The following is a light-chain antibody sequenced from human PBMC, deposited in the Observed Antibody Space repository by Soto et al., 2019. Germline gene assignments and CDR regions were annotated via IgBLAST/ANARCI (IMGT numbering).Light chain of an antibody. CDR2: NVY. V-gene: IGLV2-14*03. J-gene: IGLJ1*01. CDR1: NSDVGSYNY. Sequence: QSVLTHPASVSGSPGHAIAISCTGTNSDVGSYNYVSWHQQHPGKAPKLMIYNVYDRPSGISNRFSGSKSGNTASLTISGLQGEEEADYYCSSYTISRNYVFGTGTKVTVL. CDR3: SSYTISRNYV.